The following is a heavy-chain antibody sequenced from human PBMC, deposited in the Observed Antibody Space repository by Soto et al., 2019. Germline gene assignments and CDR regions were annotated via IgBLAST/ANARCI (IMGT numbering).Heavy chain of an antibody. V-gene: IGHV4-34*01. CDR2: IDHRGPT. CDR3: ARGNCMQMATRYGVDV. J-gene: IGHJ6*01. Sequence: SETLSLTCAVYGGSFSGCFWTWIRQTPVTGLEWIGEIDHRGPTSYNPSHMSRVTISVDTSKNQFSLRLTSMTAAYTAVYYCARGNCMQMATRYGVDVWGQGTTVTVSS. CDR1: GGSFSGCF. D-gene: IGHD1-1*01.